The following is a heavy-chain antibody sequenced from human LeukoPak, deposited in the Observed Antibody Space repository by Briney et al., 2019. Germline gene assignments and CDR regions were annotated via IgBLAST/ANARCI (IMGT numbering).Heavy chain of an antibody. V-gene: IGHV4-39*01. CDR2: ICYSGST. CDR1: GVSISSSSYC. CDR3: ARTENYIPEDCFDP. J-gene: IGHJ5*02. D-gene: IGHD5-24*01. Sequence: NASETLSLTCTVSGVSISSSSYCWGWIRQPPGKGLEWIGSICYSGSTFYNPSLKSRVTLSVDTSKNQFSLELSSVTAADTALYYCARTENYIPEDCFDPWGQGTLVTVSS.